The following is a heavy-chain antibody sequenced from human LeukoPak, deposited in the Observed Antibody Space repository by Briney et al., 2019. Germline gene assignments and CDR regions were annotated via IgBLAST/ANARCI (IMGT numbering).Heavy chain of an antibody. CDR1: GGTFNSYA. CDR2: IIPIFGTT. Sequence: SVKVSCKASGGTFNSYAINWVRQAPGQGLEWMGRIIPIFGTTNYARNSQGRVTITTVKSTSTAYMELSSLRSEDTAVYYCAKAGLYDYVWGSYRQKWFDPWGQGTLVTVSP. D-gene: IGHD3-16*02. V-gene: IGHV1-69*05. J-gene: IGHJ5*02. CDR3: AKAGLYDYVWGSYRQKWFDP.